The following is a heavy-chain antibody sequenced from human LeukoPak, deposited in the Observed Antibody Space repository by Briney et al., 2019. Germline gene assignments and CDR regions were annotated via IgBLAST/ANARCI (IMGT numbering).Heavy chain of an antibody. CDR1: GFTFSSYW. CDR2: IKQDGSEK. J-gene: IGHJ4*02. Sequence: GGSLRLSCAASGFTFSSYWMSWVRQAPGKGLEWVANIKQDGSEKYYVDSVKGRFTISRDNAKNTLYLQMNSLRAEDTAVYYCAREGAAGPFDYWGQGTLVTVSS. D-gene: IGHD6-13*01. CDR3: AREGAAGPFDY. V-gene: IGHV3-7*01.